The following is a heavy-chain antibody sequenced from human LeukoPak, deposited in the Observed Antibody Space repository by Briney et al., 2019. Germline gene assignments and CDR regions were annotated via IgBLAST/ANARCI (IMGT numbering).Heavy chain of an antibody. CDR2: ISSSSSYI. V-gene: IGHV3-21*01. J-gene: IGHJ5*02. D-gene: IGHD3-22*01. CDR3: ARDPNYYDSSGYYLNWFDP. CDR1: GFTVSSDY. Sequence: GGSLRLSCVASGFTVSSDYMTWVRQAPGKGLEWVSSISSSSSYIYYADSVKGRFTISRDNAKNSLYLQMNSLRAEDTAVYYCARDPNYYDSSGYYLNWFDPWGQGTLVTVSS.